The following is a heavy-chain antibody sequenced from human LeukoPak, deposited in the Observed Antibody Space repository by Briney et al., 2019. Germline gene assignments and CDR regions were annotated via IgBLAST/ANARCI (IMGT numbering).Heavy chain of an antibody. CDR2: VSDSGGRT. D-gene: IGHD6-19*01. CDR1: GFTFNIYT. CDR3: ARDVVAGYDY. V-gene: IGHV3-23*01. J-gene: IGHJ4*02. Sequence: GGSLRLSCAASGFTFNIYTMSWVRQAPGKGLEWVSVVSDSGGRTYYADSVKGRFTISRDNAKNSLYLQMNSLRAEDTAVYYCARDVVAGYDYWGQGTLVTVSS.